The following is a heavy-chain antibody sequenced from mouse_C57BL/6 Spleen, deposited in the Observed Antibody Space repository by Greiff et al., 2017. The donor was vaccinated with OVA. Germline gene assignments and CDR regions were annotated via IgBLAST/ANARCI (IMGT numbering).Heavy chain of an antibody. CDR3: ARDLITTVAYFDV. Sequence: EVHLVESGPGLVKPSQSLSLTCSVTGYSITSGYYWNWIRQFPGNKLEWMGYISYDGSNNYNPSLKNRISITRDTSKNQFFLKLNSVTTEDTATYYCARDLITTVAYFDVWGTGTTVTVSS. CDR2: ISYDGSN. V-gene: IGHV3-6*01. J-gene: IGHJ1*03. CDR1: GYSITSGYY. D-gene: IGHD1-1*01.